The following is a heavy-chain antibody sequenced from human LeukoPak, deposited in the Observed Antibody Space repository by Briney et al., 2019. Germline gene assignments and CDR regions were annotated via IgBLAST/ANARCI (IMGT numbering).Heavy chain of an antibody. CDR1: GFTFSDYY. J-gene: IGHJ3*02. D-gene: IGHD5-18*01. CDR2: ISYDGSNK. Sequence: GGSLRLSCAASGFTFSDYYMSWIRQAPGKGLEWAAIISYDGSNKYYADSVKGRFTISRDNSKSTLYLQMNSLSTEDTAVYYCAKGRTQLWLDNAFDIWGQGTMVTVSS. CDR3: AKGRTQLWLDNAFDI. V-gene: IGHV3-30*18.